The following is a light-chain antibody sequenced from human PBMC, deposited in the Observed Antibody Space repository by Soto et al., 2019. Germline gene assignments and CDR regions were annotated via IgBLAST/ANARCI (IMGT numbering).Light chain of an antibody. J-gene: IGKJ1*01. V-gene: IGKV3-15*01. CDR3: QQYNSWPRT. Sequence: EIVMTQSPAALSVSPGKRATLSCRASQSITSNLAWYQQKPGQAPRLLIYGASSRHTGIPDRFSGSGSGTEFTLTISSLQSEDFAVYYCQQYNSWPRTFGQGTKVDIK. CDR2: GAS. CDR1: QSITSN.